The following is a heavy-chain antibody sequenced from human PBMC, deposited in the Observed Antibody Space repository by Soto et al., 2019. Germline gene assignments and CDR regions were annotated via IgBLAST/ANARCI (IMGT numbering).Heavy chain of an antibody. CDR1: GFSFSSYA. J-gene: IGHJ4*02. Sequence: PGGSLRLSCAASGFSFSSYAMHWVRQAPGKGLEWVAVVSYDGRNKYYTDSVKGRFTISRDNPKNTLYLQMNSLRAEDTAVYYCAREIERLLGYWGQGTLVTVSS. CDR2: VSYDGRNK. V-gene: IGHV3-30*04. CDR3: AREIERLLGY. D-gene: IGHD3-3*01.